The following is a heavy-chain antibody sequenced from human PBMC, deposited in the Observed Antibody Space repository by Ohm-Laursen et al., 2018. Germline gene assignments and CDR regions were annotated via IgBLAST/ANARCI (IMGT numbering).Heavy chain of an antibody. D-gene: IGHD3-9*01. J-gene: IGHJ4*02. CDR3: ARVVSTLRYFDWLPEEYFDY. CDR1: GYTFTGYY. V-gene: IGHV1-2*02. Sequence: ASVKVSCKASGYTFTGYYMHWVRQAPGQGLEWMGWINPNTGGTNYAQKFRGRVTMTRDTSITTAYMELSRLSSDDTAVYFCARVVSTLRYFDWLPEEYFDYWGQGTPVTVSS. CDR2: INPNTGGT.